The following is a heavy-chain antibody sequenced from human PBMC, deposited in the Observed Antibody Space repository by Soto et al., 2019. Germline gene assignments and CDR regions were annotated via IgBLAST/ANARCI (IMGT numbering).Heavy chain of an antibody. CDR2: ITPILGIA. CDR3: AGARDILVVTAIHDAFDI. V-gene: IGHV1-69*02. D-gene: IGHD2-21*02. CDR1: GGTFSSYT. J-gene: IGHJ3*02. Sequence: QVQLVQSGAEVKKPGSSVKVSCKASGGTFSSYTISWVRQAPGQGLEWMGRITPILGIANYAQKFQGRVTINADKSKSTAYREQSSLRSEDTAVYYGAGARDILVVTAIHDAFDIWGQGTMVTVSS.